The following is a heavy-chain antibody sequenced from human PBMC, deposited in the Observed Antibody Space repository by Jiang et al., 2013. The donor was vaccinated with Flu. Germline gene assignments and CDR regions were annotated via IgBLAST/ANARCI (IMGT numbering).Heavy chain of an antibody. CDR2: ISAYNGNT. CDR3: ARAFLVDDSSGYYQIPFDY. D-gene: IGHD3-22*01. V-gene: IGHV1-18*01. J-gene: IGHJ4*02. CDR1: GYTFTSYG. Sequence: SGAEVKKPGASVKVSCKASGYTFTSYGISWVRQAPGQGLEWMGWISAYNGNTNYAQKLQGRVTMTTDTSTSTAYMELRSLRSDDTAVYYCARAFLVDDSSGYYQIPFDYWGQGTLVTVSS.